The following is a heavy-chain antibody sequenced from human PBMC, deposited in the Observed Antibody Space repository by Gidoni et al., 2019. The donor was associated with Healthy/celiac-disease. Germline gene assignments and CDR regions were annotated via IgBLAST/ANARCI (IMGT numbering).Heavy chain of an antibody. CDR3: AKVEASYDSSGYWGWYFDY. J-gene: IGHJ4*02. D-gene: IGHD3-22*01. Sequence: VQLLESGGGLVQPGGSLALSCAASGFTFGSYPISWVRQAPGKGLEWVSAISGSGGSTYYADSVKGRFTISRDNSKNTLYLQMNSLRAEDTAVYYCAKVEASYDSSGYWGWYFDYWGQGTLVTVSS. CDR2: ISGSGGST. CDR1: GFTFGSYP. V-gene: IGHV3-23*01.